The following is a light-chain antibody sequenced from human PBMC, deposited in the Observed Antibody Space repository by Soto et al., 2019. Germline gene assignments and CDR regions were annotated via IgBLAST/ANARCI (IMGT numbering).Light chain of an antibody. CDR3: QQLNSYPRT. Sequence: GDRVTITCRASQGIRSFLAWYQQKPGKAPKLLIYAASTLQSGVPSRFSGSGSGTEFALTISSLQPEDFATYYCQQLNSYPRTFGQGTKVKIK. CDR2: AAS. J-gene: IGKJ1*01. V-gene: IGKV1-9*01. CDR1: QGIRSF.